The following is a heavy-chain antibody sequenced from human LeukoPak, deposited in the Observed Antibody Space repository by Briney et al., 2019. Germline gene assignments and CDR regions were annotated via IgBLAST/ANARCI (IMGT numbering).Heavy chain of an antibody. CDR3: ARGYCSSTTCPGGY. CDR1: GFTFSDYS. D-gene: IGHD2-2*01. Sequence: PGGSLRLSCEASGFTFSDYSLQWVRQAPGKGLEWISSISSRSNNIYYADSLKGRFTISRDNAKNSLYLQMNSLRAEDTAVYYCARGYCSSTTCPGGYWGQGTLVTVSS. V-gene: IGHV3-21*01. J-gene: IGHJ4*02. CDR2: ISSRSNNI.